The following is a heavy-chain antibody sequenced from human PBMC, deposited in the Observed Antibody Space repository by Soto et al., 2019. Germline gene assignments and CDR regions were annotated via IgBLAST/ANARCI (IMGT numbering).Heavy chain of an antibody. D-gene: IGHD3-10*01. V-gene: IGHV3-23*01. CDR1: GFIFSSFA. Sequence: RGWSLRLSCAASGFIFSSFAMSWVRQAPGKGLEWVSTISGSDGSTYYADSVQGRFTISRDNSKNTLSLQMNSLRAEDTAVYYCAKDQRQAFGYWGQGSRVTV. CDR3: AKDQRQAFGY. J-gene: IGHJ4*02. CDR2: ISGSDGST.